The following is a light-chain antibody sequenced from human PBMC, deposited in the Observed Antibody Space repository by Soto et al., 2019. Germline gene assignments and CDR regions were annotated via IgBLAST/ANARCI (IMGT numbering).Light chain of an antibody. Sequence: DIQMTQSPSSLSASVGDRVTITCRARQGISSYLNWYQQKPGKAPKLLIYAASSLQSGVPSRFSGSGSGTDFTLTISSLQPEDFATYYCQQSYSTPWTFGQGTKVEIK. CDR3: QQSYSTPWT. V-gene: IGKV1-39*01. CDR2: AAS. J-gene: IGKJ1*01. CDR1: QGISSY.